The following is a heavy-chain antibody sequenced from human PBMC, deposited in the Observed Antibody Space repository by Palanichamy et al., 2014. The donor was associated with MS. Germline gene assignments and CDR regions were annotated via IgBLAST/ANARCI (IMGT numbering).Heavy chain of an antibody. D-gene: IGHD2-15*01. Sequence: EVQLAESGGGLVQPGGSLRLSCAASGFTFSSYWMHWVRQAPGKGLVWVSRINSDGSSTTYADSVKGRFTISRDNAKNTLYLQMNSLRAEDTAVYYCATTPVVAPNYYYTMDVWGQGTTVTVSS. CDR1: GFTFSSYW. J-gene: IGHJ6*02. V-gene: IGHV3-74*03. CDR2: INSDGSST. CDR3: ATTPVVAPNYYYTMDV.